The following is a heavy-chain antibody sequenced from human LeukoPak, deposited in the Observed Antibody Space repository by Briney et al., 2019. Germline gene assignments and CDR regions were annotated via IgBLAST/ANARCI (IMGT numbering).Heavy chain of an antibody. CDR3: ARCDYGPHGTFDP. J-gene: IGHJ3*01. CDR2: IKHDGNEK. V-gene: IGHV3-7*01. Sequence: GGSLRLSCAASGFTFSNYWMRWVRQAPGKGLEWVANIKHDGNEKYYVDSVKGRFTISRDNAKSSLSLQMNSLRAEDTAVYYCARCDYGPHGTFDPWGQGTMVTVSS. D-gene: IGHD4-17*01. CDR1: GFTFSNYW.